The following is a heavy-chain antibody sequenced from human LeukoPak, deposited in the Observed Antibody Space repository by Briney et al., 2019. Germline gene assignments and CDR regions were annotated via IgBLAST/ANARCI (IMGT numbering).Heavy chain of an antibody. CDR2: ISWNSGSI. J-gene: IGHJ4*02. Sequence: GGSLRLSCAASGFTFDDYAMHWVRQAPGQGLEWVSGISWNSGSIGYADSVKGRFTISRDNAKNSLYLQMNSLRAEDTALYYCARRSGSPFDYWGQGTLVTVSS. D-gene: IGHD3-3*01. CDR1: GFTFDDYA. CDR3: ARRSGSPFDY. V-gene: IGHV3-9*01.